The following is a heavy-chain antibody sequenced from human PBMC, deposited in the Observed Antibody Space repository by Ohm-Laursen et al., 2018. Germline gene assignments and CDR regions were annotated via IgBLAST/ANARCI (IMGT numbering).Heavy chain of an antibody. Sequence: SLRLSCTASGFTFGNYAMSWVRQAPGKGLEWVSGISTSGDKKYYVDSVKGRFTISRDNSKNTLYLQMNSLRAEDTAVYYCARRNGVRAFDIWGQGTMVTVSS. D-gene: IGHD1-1*01. J-gene: IGHJ3*02. V-gene: IGHV3-23*01. CDR2: ISTSGDKK. CDR3: ARRNGVRAFDI. CDR1: GFTFGNYA.